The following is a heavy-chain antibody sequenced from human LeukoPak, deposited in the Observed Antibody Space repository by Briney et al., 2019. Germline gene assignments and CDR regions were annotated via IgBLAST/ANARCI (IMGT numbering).Heavy chain of an antibody. D-gene: IGHD5-24*01. CDR3: ARDDRDGYNYYFDY. J-gene: IGHJ4*02. V-gene: IGHV3-21*01. Sequence: KPGGSLRLSCAASGFTFSSYSMNWVRQAPGKGLEWVSSISSSSSYIYYADSVKGRFTISRDNAKNSLYLQMNSLRAEDTAVYYCARDDRDGYNYYFDYWGQGTLVTVSS. CDR2: ISSSSSYI. CDR1: GFTFSSYS.